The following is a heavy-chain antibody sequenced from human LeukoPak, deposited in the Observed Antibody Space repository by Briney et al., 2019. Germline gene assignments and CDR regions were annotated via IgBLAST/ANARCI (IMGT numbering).Heavy chain of an antibody. CDR3: ARAYYDFWSGYSGIDY. J-gene: IGHJ4*02. V-gene: IGHV4-34*01. Sequence: PSETLSLTCAVYGGSFSGYYWSWIRQPPGKGLEWSGEINHSGSTNYNPSLKSRVTISVDTSKNQFSLKLSSVTAADTAVYYCARAYYDFWSGYSGIDYWGQGTLVTVSS. CDR2: INHSGST. CDR1: GGSFSGYY. D-gene: IGHD3-3*01.